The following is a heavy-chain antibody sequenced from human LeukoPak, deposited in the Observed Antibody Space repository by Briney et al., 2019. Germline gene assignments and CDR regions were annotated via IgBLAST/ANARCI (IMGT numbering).Heavy chain of an antibody. J-gene: IGHJ6*03. V-gene: IGHV3-30*02. CDR2: IRYDGSNK. Sequence: AGGSLRLSCAASGFTFSSYGMHWVRQAPGKGLEWVAFIRYDGSNKYYADSVKGRFTISRDNSKNTLYLQMNSLRAEDTAVYYCAKWREGSDYYYYMDVWGKGTTVTISS. D-gene: IGHD3-10*01. CDR3: AKWREGSDYYYYMDV. CDR1: GFTFSSYG.